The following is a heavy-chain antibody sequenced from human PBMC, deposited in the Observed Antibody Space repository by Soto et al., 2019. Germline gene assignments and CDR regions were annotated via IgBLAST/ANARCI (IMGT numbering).Heavy chain of an antibody. CDR3: TTVEDIVATWDGMDV. CDR1: KFTFSHVW. Sequence: GGSLRLSCAASKFTFSHVWMSWVRQAPGKGLEWVGRIKSITDGGTTDYAAPVKGRFTISRDDSKNTLYLQMNSLKTEDTAVYYCTTVEDIVATWDGMDVWGQGTTVTV. J-gene: IGHJ6*02. CDR2: IKSITDGGTT. D-gene: IGHD5-12*01. V-gene: IGHV3-15*01.